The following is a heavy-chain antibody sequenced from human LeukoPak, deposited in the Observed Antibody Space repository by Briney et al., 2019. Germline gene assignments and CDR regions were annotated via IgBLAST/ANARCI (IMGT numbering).Heavy chain of an antibody. CDR1: GFTFSSYG. D-gene: IGHD1-1*01. Sequence: GGSLRLSCAASGFTFSSYGMHWLRQAPGKGLVWVAFIRYDGSNKFYADSVKGRFTISRDNSKNTLYLQMNSLRAEDTAVYYCAKDLGTIYVYEDWFDPWGQGTLVTVSS. CDR3: AKDLGTIYVYEDWFDP. CDR2: IRYDGSNK. V-gene: IGHV3-30*02. J-gene: IGHJ5*02.